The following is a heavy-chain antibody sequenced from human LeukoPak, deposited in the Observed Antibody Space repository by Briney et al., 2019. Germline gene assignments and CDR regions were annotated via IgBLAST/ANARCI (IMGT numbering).Heavy chain of an antibody. CDR3: ARAGWFGESTHFDY. J-gene: IGHJ4*02. CDR1: GYTFTSYA. D-gene: IGHD3-10*01. V-gene: IGHV7-4-1*02. CDR2: INTNTGNP. Sequence: ASVKVSCKASGYTFTSYAMNWVRQTPGQGLEWMGWINTNTGNPTYAQGFTGRFVFSLDTSVSTAYLQISSLKAEDTAVYYCARAGWFGESTHFDYWGQGTLVTVSS.